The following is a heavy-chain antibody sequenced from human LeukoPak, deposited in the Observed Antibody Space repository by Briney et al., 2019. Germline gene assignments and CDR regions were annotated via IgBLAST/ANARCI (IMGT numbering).Heavy chain of an antibody. D-gene: IGHD6-19*01. CDR1: GGSFSGYY. J-gene: IGHJ5*02. CDR2: INHSGST. Sequence: PSEILSLTCAVYGGSFSGYYWSWIRQPPGKGLEWIGEINHSGSTNYNPSLKSRVTISVDTSKNQFSLKLSSVTAADTAVYYCASDGSSGWYGWFDPWGQGTLVTVSS. V-gene: IGHV4-34*01. CDR3: ASDGSSGWYGWFDP.